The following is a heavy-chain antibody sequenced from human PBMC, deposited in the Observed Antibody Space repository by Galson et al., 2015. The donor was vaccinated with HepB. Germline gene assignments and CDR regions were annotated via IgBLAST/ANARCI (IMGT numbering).Heavy chain of an antibody. D-gene: IGHD3-22*01. V-gene: IGHV3-33*01. CDR3: ARDSSYDSSGYYYPDAFDI. CDR2: IWYDGSNK. J-gene: IGHJ3*02. CDR1: GFTFSSYG. Sequence: SLRLSCAASGFTFSSYGMHWVRQAPGKGLEWVAVIWYDGSNKYYADSVKGRFTISRDNSKNTLYLQMNSLRAEDTAVYYCARDSSYDSSGYYYPDAFDIWGQGTMVTVSS.